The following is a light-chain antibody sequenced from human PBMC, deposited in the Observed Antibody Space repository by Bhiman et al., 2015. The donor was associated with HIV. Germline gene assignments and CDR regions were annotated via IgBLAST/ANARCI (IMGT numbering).Light chain of an antibody. J-gene: IGLJ2*01. V-gene: IGLV1-40*01. CDR3: QSYDSNLSGPHVV. Sequence: QSVLTQPPSVSGAPGQRITISCTGSSSNIGAGYNVHWYQQLPGTAPKLVIYGNSNRPSGVPDRFSGSKSGTSASLAITGLQAEDEADYYCQSYDSNLSGPHVVFGGGTKLTVL. CDR1: SSNIGAGYN. CDR2: GNS.